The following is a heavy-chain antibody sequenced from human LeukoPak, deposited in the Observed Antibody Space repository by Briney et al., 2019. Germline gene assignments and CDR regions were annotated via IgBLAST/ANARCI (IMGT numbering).Heavy chain of an antibody. D-gene: IGHD2-2*01. CDR3: ASTQSPGVVVPAAIDDY. Sequence: PGGSLRLSCAASGFTFSSYAMHWVRQAPGKGLEWVAVISYDGSNKYYADSVKGRFTISRDNSKNTLYLQMNSLRAKDTAVYYCASTQSPGVVVPAAIDDYWGQGTLVTVSS. CDR1: GFTFSSYA. J-gene: IGHJ4*02. CDR2: ISYDGSNK. V-gene: IGHV3-30-3*01.